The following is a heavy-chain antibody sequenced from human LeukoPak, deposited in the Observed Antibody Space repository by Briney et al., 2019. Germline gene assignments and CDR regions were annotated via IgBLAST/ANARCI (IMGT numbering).Heavy chain of an antibody. CDR2: IKQDGSEK. V-gene: IGHV3-7*03. Sequence: PGGSLRLSCAASGFTFSSYWMSWVRQAPGKGLEWVANIKQDGSEKYYVDSVKGRFTFSRDNAKNSLYLQMNSLRDEDTAVYYCARAGRLQYGDYLAFDYWGQGTLVTVSS. CDR3: ARAGRLQYGDYLAFDY. D-gene: IGHD4-17*01. CDR1: GFTFSSYW. J-gene: IGHJ4*02.